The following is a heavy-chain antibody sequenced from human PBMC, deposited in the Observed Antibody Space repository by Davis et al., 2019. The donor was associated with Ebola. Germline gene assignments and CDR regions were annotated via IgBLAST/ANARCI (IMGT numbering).Heavy chain of an antibody. CDR1: GFTFSNAW. CDR3: TWYSSSWYGNY. Sequence: GESLKISCAASGFTFSNAWMSWVRQAPGKGLEWVGRIKSKTDGGTTDYAAPVKGRFTISRDDSKNTLYLQMNSLKTEDTAVYYCTWYSSSWYGNYWGQGTLVTVSS. V-gene: IGHV3-15*01. D-gene: IGHD6-13*01. J-gene: IGHJ4*02. CDR2: IKSKTDGGTT.